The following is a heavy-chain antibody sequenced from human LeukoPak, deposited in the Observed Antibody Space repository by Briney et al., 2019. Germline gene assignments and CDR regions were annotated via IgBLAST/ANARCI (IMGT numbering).Heavy chain of an antibody. V-gene: IGHV3-64D*06. CDR3: VTITMVRGAQDDAFDI. CDR2: ISSNGGST. J-gene: IGHJ3*02. CDR1: GFTFSSYA. Sequence: GGSLRLSCSASGFTFSSYAMHWVRQAPGKGLEYVSAISSNGGSTYYADSVKGRFTISRDNSKNTLYLQMSSLRAEDTAVYYCVTITMVRGAQDDAFDIRGQGTMVTVSS. D-gene: IGHD3-10*01.